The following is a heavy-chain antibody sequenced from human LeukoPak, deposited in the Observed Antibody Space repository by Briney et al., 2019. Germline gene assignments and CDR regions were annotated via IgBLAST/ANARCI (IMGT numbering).Heavy chain of an antibody. D-gene: IGHD2-2*01. CDR1: GYSISSGYY. Sequence: PSETLSLTCTVSGYSISSGYYWSWIRQSPGKGLEWIGYIYYTGSTSYNPSLRSRVTMSADTSKNQFSLKLSSVTAADTAVYYCARHFYPAATFLGWFDPWGQGTLVTVSS. J-gene: IGHJ5*02. CDR3: ARHFYPAATFLGWFDP. CDR2: IYYTGST. V-gene: IGHV4-61*01.